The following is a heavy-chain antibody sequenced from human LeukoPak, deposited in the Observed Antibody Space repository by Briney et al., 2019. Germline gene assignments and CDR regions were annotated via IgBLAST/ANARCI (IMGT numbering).Heavy chain of an antibody. CDR2: INPNSGGT. Sequence: AASVKVSCKASGYTFTGYYMHWVRQAPGQGLEWMGWINPNSGGTNYAQKFQGRVTMTRDTSISTAYMELSRLRSDDTAVYYCAREGAYRLTGYYTQEPNWFDPWGQGTLVTVSS. V-gene: IGHV1-2*02. J-gene: IGHJ5*02. CDR1: GYTFTGYY. CDR3: AREGAYRLTGYYTQEPNWFDP. D-gene: IGHD3-9*01.